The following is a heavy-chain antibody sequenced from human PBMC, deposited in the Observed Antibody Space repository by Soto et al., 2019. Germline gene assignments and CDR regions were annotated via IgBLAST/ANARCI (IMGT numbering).Heavy chain of an antibody. CDR1: GFIFSSYS. J-gene: IGHJ4*02. Sequence: EVQLVESGGGLVKPGGSLRLSCVASGFIFSSYSMSWVRQAPGKGLEWISSITSRSSSIFYADSVKGRFTISRDNAKNSLYLQMNSLRDEDTAVYYCARGGSGNYDYVWGSYRPYYFDYWGQGTLVTVSS. CDR3: ARGGSGNYDYVWGSYRPYYFDY. CDR2: ITSRSSSI. V-gene: IGHV3-21*06. D-gene: IGHD3-16*02.